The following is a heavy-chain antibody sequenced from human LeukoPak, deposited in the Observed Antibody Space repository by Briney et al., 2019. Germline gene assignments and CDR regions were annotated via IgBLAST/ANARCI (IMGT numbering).Heavy chain of an antibody. D-gene: IGHD1-1*01. V-gene: IGHV4-34*01. J-gene: IGHJ6*02. CDR3: ARGRERVYYYYYGMDV. Sequence: SETLSLTCAVYGGSFSGYYWSWIRQPPGKGLEWIGEINHSGSTNYNPSLKSRVTISVDTSKNQFSLKLSSMTAADTAVYYCARGRERVYYYYYGMDVWGQGTTVTVSS. CDR2: INHSGST. CDR1: GGSFSGYY.